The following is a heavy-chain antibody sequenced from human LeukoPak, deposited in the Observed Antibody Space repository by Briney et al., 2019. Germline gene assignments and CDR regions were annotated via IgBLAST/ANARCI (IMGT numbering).Heavy chain of an antibody. D-gene: IGHD2-21*02. CDR3: ARDLVRHIVVVTGSRRVRTLDY. Sequence: PSETLSLTCAVYGGSFSGYYWSWIRQPPGKGLEWIGEINHSGSTNYNPSLKSRVAISVDTSKNQFSLKLSSVTAADTAVYYCARDLVRHIVVVTGSRRVRTLDYWGQGTLVTVSS. J-gene: IGHJ4*02. V-gene: IGHV4-34*01. CDR1: GGSFSGYY. CDR2: INHSGST.